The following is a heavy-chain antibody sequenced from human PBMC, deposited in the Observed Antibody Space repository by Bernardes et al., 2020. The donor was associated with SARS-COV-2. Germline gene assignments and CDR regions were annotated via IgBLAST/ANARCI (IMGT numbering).Heavy chain of an antibody. V-gene: IGHV3-74*01. CDR2: ISHDGSIT. D-gene: IGHD1-26*01. J-gene: IGHJ4*02. Sequence: GGSLRLSCVASGFTFSDHWMHWVRQAPGKGLVWVSRISHDGSITNYADSVKGRFSISRDIAKNTLYLQMTSLTAEDTAVYYCARGGSYFAFHHDYWGQGTLVTVSS. CDR1: GFTFSDHW. CDR3: ARGGSYFAFHHDY.